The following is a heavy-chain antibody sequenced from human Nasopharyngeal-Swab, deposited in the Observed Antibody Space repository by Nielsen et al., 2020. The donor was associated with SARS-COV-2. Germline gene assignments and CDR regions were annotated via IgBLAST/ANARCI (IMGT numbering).Heavy chain of an antibody. CDR3: ARQHRSQYYDILTGYYEDYYFDY. CDR1: GGSISSSSYY. Sequence: SETLSLTCTVSGGSISSSSYYWGWIRQPPGKGLEWIGSIYYSGSTYYNPSLKSRVTISVDTSKNQFSLKLSSATAADTAVYYCARQHRSQYYDILTGYYEDYYFDYWGQGTLVTVSS. J-gene: IGHJ4*02. CDR2: IYYSGST. D-gene: IGHD3-9*01. V-gene: IGHV4-39*01.